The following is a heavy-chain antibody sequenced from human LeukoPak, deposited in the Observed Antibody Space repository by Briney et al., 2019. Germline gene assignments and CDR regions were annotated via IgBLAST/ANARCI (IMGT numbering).Heavy chain of an antibody. J-gene: IGHJ4*02. D-gene: IGHD6-19*01. V-gene: IGHV4-34*01. CDR3: ARGGKYSSGWSIY. Sequence: SETLSLTCAVYGGSFSGYYWSWIRQPPGKGLEWIGEINHSGSTNYNPSLKSRVTISVDTSKYQFSLKLSSVTAADAAVYYCARGGKYSSGWSIYWGQGTLVTVSS. CDR2: INHSGST. CDR1: GGSFSGYY.